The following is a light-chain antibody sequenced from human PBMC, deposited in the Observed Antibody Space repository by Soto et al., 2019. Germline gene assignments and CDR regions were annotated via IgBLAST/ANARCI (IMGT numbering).Light chain of an antibody. CDR3: QQGNSFPLT. CDR2: GAS. Sequence: DIQLTQSPSFVSVSVGDRVTINCRASQGINIWLAWYQQKPGKAPKLLIDGASTLQSGVPSRFSGRGSGTDFTLTITSLQPEDVANYYCQQGNSFPLTFGGGTGVEIK. V-gene: IGKV1-12*01. CDR1: QGINIW. J-gene: IGKJ4*01.